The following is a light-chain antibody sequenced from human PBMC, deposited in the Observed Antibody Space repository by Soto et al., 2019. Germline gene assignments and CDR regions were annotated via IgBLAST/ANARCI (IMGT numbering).Light chain of an antibody. CDR2: GAS. J-gene: IGKJ1*01. CDR1: QSVSSD. CDR3: QQYNSWPRT. V-gene: IGKV3-15*01. Sequence: EIVMTQSPATLSVSPGERATLSCRASQSVSSDLAWYHQKPGQAPRLLIYGASTRATRIPARFSGSGSGTEFSLTINSRQSEDFAVYCCQQYNSWPRTFGQGTKVEIK.